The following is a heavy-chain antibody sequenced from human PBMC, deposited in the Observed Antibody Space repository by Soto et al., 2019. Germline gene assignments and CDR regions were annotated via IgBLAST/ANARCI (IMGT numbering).Heavy chain of an antibody. CDR1: SDSMNSGGYY. CDR3: ARRGGSSSGYYYYAMDV. CDR2: IYSNGGT. Sequence: PSETLSLTCSVSSDSMNSGGYYWSWIRQHPGKGLEWIGYIYSNGGTYYNPSLKSRVTISVDTSKNQFSLNLTSVTAADTAVYYCARRGGSSSGYYYYAMDVWGQGTTVTSP. J-gene: IGHJ6*02. D-gene: IGHD6-6*01. V-gene: IGHV4-31*03.